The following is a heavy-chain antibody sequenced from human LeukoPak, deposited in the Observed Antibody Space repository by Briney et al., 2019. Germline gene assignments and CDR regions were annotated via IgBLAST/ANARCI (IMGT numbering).Heavy chain of an antibody. J-gene: IGHJ4*02. CDR3: ARDRDGKDY. Sequence: GGSLRLSCAASGFAFNTYWMSWVRQAPGKGLEWVANIGQDGTEKHHVDSVRGRFTITRDNANNAVFLQMNSLGGEDTAVYYCARDRDGKDYWGQGTLVTVSS. D-gene: IGHD1-1*01. V-gene: IGHV3-7*03. CDR1: GFAFNTYW. CDR2: IGQDGTEK.